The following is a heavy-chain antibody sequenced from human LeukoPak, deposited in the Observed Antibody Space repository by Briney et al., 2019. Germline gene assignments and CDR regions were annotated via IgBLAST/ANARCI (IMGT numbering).Heavy chain of an antibody. V-gene: IGHV4-59*01. CDR3: ARDEKNWFVY. CDR1: GGSISSYY. CDR2: TYNSGST. J-gene: IGHJ5*01. Sequence: SETLSLTCTVSGGSISSYYWSWIRQPPGKGLEWIGYTYNSGSTNYSPSLKSRVTISVDTSKNQFSLKLSSVTAADTAVYYCARDEKNWFVYWGQGTLVTVSS.